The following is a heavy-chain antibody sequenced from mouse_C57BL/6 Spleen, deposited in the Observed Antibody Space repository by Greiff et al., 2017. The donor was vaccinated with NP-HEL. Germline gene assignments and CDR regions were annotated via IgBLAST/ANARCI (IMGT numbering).Heavy chain of an antibody. J-gene: IGHJ2*01. CDR2: ISYSGST. D-gene: IGHD1-1*01. CDR1: GYSITSGYD. CDR3: ARGDYGSNPFDY. V-gene: IGHV3-1*01. Sequence: EVKLQESGPGMVKPSQSLSLTCTVTGYSITSGYDWHWIRHFPGNKLEWMGYISYSGSTNYNPSLKSRISITHDTSKNHFFLKLNSVTTEDTATYYCARGDYGSNPFDYWGQGTTLTVSS.